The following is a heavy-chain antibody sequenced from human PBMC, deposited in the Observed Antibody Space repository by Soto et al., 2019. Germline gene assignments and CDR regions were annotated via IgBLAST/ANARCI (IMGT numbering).Heavy chain of an antibody. Sequence: EVQLVESGGGLVKPGGSLRLSCAASGFTFSKAWMSWVRQAPGKGLEWVGRIKSKADGETTDYAAPVKGRFTISRDDSKNTLYLQMSSLKTEDTAVYYCTTDPRTVTAPLLDYWGQGTLGTVSS. CDR1: GFTFSKAW. CDR2: IKSKADGETT. CDR3: TTDPRTVTAPLLDY. V-gene: IGHV3-15*01. J-gene: IGHJ4*02. D-gene: IGHD2-15*01.